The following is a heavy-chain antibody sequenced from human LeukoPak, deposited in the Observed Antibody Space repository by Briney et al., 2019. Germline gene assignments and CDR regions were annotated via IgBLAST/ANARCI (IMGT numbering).Heavy chain of an antibody. D-gene: IGHD3-3*01. V-gene: IGHV3-30*04. Sequence: GGSLRLSCAASGFTFSSYVMHWVRQAPGKGLEWVAIISYDGSNEYYADSVKGRFTISRDNSKNTLYLQMNSLRAEDTAVYYCARDEEITIFGVVIDYWGQGTLVTVSS. J-gene: IGHJ4*02. CDR2: ISYDGSNE. CDR1: GFTFSSYV. CDR3: ARDEEITIFGVVIDY.